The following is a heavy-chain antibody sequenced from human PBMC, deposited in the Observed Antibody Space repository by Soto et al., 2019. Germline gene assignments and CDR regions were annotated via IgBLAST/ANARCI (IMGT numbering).Heavy chain of an antibody. CDR3: AKDRTAAARNFDY. J-gene: IGHJ4*02. CDR1: GFTFSRYP. Sequence: PGGSLRLSCATFGFTFSRYPIHWVRQAPGKGLEWVAGISFDETNKKYADSVKGRFTISRDDSNNTLYLQMNSLRAEDTAVYYCAKDRTAAARNFDYWGQGTPVTVSS. CDR2: ISFDETNK. D-gene: IGHD6-13*01. V-gene: IGHV3-30-3*01.